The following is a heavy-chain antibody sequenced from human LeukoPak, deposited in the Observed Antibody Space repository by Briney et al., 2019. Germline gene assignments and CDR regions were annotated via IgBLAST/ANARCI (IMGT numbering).Heavy chain of an antibody. Sequence: GGSLRLSCAASGFTVSSNYMSWVRQAPGKGLEWVSVIYSGGSTYYADSVKGRFTISRDNSKNTLSLQMNSLTAEDTAVYYCARVEEGYSSGRRENYYYYYVDVWGKGTTVTISS. V-gene: IGHV3-53*01. J-gene: IGHJ6*03. CDR1: GFTVSSNY. CDR2: IYSGGST. CDR3: ARVEEGYSSGRRENYYYYYVDV. D-gene: IGHD3-10*01.